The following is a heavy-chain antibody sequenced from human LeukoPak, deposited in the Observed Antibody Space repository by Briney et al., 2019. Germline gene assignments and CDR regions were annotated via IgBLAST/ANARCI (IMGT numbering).Heavy chain of an antibody. V-gene: IGHV1-46*01. Sequence: ASVKVSCKASGYTFTNYYMHWVRQAPGQGLEWMGVIDPSAGSTTYAQKFQGRVTMTTDTSTSTAYMELRSLRSDDTAVYYCARGPAANRDWFDPWGQGTLVTVSS. J-gene: IGHJ5*02. CDR2: IDPSAGST. CDR3: ARGPAANRDWFDP. D-gene: IGHD2-2*01. CDR1: GYTFTNYY.